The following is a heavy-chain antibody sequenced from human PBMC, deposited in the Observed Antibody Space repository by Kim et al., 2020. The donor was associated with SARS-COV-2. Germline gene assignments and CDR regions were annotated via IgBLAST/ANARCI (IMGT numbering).Heavy chain of an antibody. D-gene: IGHD5-18*01. CDR2: INAGNGNT. Sequence: ASVKVSCKASGYTFTSYAMHWVRQAPGQRLEWMGWINAGNGNTKYSQKFQGRVTITRDTSASTAYMELSSLRSEDTAVYYCAISISYSYGQRTPSEYYYGMDVWGQGTTVTVSS. CDR1: GYTFTSYA. V-gene: IGHV1-3*01. CDR3: AISISYSYGQRTPSEYYYGMDV. J-gene: IGHJ6*02.